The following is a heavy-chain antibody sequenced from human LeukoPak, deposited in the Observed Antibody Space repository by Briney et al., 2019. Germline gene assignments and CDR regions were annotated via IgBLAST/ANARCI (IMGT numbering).Heavy chain of an antibody. CDR3: ARGDILTGYYYFDY. D-gene: IGHD3-9*01. CDR1: GYTFTGYY. J-gene: IGHJ4*02. CDR2: INPNSCGT. V-gene: IGHV1-2*02. Sequence: ASVKVSCKASGYTFTGYYMHWVRQAPGQGLEWMGWINPNSCGTNYAQKFQGRVTMTRDTSISTAYMELSRLRSDDTAVYYCARGDILTGYYYFDYWGQGTLVTVSS.